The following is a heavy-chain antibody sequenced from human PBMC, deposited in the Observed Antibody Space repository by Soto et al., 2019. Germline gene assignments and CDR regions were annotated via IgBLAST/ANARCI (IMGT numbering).Heavy chain of an antibody. J-gene: IGHJ4*02. V-gene: IGHV3-21*01. CDR2: ISSSSTYI. D-gene: IGHD6-13*01. Sequence: EVQLVESGGGLVKPGGSLRLSCEVSGFTFSSYSMNWVRQAPGKGLEWVSSISSSSTYIYYADSVKGRFTISRDNAKNSLYLQMNSLRAEDTAVYYCARDLRIARAPTFDYWGQGTLVAASS. CDR1: GFTFSSYS. CDR3: ARDLRIARAPTFDY.